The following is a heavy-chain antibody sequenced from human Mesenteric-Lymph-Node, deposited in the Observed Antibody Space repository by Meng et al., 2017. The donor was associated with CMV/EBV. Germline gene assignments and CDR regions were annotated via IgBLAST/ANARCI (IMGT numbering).Heavy chain of an antibody. D-gene: IGHD3-9*01. CDR3: ARGGGLRFFDSPNNWFDP. J-gene: IGHJ5*02. CDR2: MNPKNGNI. CDR1: IFTSYN. Sequence: IFTSYNINWVRQAAGQGPEWMGWMNPKNGNIGYAPKFPGRLTMTSDASIRTAYMELSSLRSEDTAVYYCARGGGLRFFDSPNNWFDPWGQGTLVTVSS. V-gene: IGHV1-8*01.